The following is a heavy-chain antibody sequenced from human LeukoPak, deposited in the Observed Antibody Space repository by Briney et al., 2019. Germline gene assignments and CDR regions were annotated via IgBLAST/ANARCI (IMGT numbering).Heavy chain of an antibody. Sequence: GGSLRLSCAASGFTFTTYWMSWVRQAPGKGLEWVSYISSSSSTIYYADSVKGRFTISRDNAKNSLYLQMNSLRAEDTAVYYCARWRGARPFDYWGQGTLVTVSS. CDR3: ARWRGARPFDY. CDR1: GFTFTTYW. V-gene: IGHV3-48*01. CDR2: ISSSSSTI. D-gene: IGHD3-16*01. J-gene: IGHJ4*02.